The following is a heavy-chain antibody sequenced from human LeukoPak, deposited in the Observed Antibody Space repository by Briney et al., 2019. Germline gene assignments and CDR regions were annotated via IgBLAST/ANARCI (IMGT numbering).Heavy chain of an antibody. Sequence: PSETLSLTCTVSRGSISSRYWNWIRQSPGKGLEWIGYIYSSGSTNYNPSLESRVSISLDTSKNLFSLELTSVTAADTAVYYCARGTRDGYNYFDYWGQGTLVTVSS. CDR2: IYSSGST. J-gene: IGHJ4*02. D-gene: IGHD5-24*01. CDR3: ARGTRDGYNYFDY. V-gene: IGHV4-59*11. CDR1: RGSISSRY.